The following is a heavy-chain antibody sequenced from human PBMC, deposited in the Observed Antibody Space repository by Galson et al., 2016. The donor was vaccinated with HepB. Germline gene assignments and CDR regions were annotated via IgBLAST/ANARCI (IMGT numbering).Heavy chain of an antibody. D-gene: IGHD2/OR15-2a*01. CDR2: TGTGNGYK. CDR1: GFTFSTYS. V-gene: IGHV3-21*01. CDR3: VKSSEGLLRYRGMDV. Sequence: SLRLSCAASGFTFSTYSMSWVRQAPGRGLEWVSSTGTGNGYKYYADSVKGRVIISRDDAKNSLYLQMDSLRAEDTALYYCVKSSEGLLRYRGMDVWGQGTTVTVSS. J-gene: IGHJ6*02.